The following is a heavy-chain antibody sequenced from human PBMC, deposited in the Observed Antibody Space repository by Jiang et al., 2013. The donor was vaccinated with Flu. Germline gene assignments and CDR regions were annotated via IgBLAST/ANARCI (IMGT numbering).Heavy chain of an antibody. CDR2: IIPIFGTA. CDR1: FSSYA. J-gene: IGHJ5*02. V-gene: IGHV1-69*01. CDR3: ARDGATVVTPRRNWFDP. D-gene: IGHD4-23*01. Sequence: FSSYAISWVRQAPGQGLEWMGGIIPIFGTANYAQKFQGRVTITADECTSTAYMELSSLRSEDTAVYYCARDGATVVTPRRNWFDPWGQGTLVTVSS.